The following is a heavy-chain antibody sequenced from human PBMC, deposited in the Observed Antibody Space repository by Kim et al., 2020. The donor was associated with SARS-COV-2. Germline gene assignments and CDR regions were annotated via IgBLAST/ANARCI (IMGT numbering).Heavy chain of an antibody. V-gene: IGHV3-33*01. D-gene: IGHD6-6*01. Sequence: GGSLRLSCAASGFTFSSYGMHWVRQAPGKGLEWVAVIWYDGSNKYYADSVKGRFTISRDNSKNTLYLQMNSLRAEDTAVYYCARAYVIPSIAARRDYYYYGMDVWGQGTTVTVSS. CDR2: IWYDGSNK. J-gene: IGHJ6*02. CDR1: GFTFSSYG. CDR3: ARAYVIPSIAARRDYYYYGMDV.